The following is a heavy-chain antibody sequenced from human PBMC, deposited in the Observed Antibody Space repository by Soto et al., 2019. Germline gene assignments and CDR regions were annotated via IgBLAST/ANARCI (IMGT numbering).Heavy chain of an antibody. CDR1: SGSVNSSNW. CDR2: IYHGGSA. CDR3: ARDPAAAGTFDY. Sequence: QVQLRESGPGLVKPSGTLFLTCAVSSGSVNSSNWWSWVRQPPGKGLEWIGEIYHGGSANYNPSLSSRVTMPVAKSKPQVFLQLSSVTAAATAVYYCARDPAAAGTFDYWGQGTLVTVSS. J-gene: IGHJ4*02. V-gene: IGHV4-4*02. D-gene: IGHD6-13*01.